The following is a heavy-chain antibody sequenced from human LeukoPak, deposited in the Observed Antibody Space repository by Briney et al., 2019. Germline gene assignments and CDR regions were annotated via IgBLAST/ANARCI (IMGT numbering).Heavy chain of an antibody. V-gene: IGHV3-23*01. J-gene: IGHJ4*02. CDR3: AKANWISNADAVF. CDR2: LRGNGDT. CDR1: GFSFSTYA. Sequence: GGSLRLSCAASGFSFSTYAMSWVREAPARGLEWVSSLRGNGDTFYADSVKGRFTLSSDDSRNTVYLQMNNLRVEDTAVYYCAKANWISNADAVFWGQGTVVTVSS. D-gene: IGHD1-1*01.